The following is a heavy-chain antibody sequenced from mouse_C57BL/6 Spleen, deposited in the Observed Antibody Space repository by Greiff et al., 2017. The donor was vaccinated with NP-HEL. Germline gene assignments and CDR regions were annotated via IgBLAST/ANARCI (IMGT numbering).Heavy chain of an antibody. V-gene: IGHV3-6*01. CDR1: GYSITSGYY. CDR3: AGLRGGFYAMDY. J-gene: IGHJ4*01. Sequence: EVHLVESGPGLVKPSQSLSLTCSVTGYSITSGYYWNWIRQFPGNKLEWMGYISYDGSNNYNPSLKNRISITRDTSKNQFFLKLNSVTTEDTATYYCAGLRGGFYAMDYWGQGTSVTVSS. D-gene: IGHD1-1*01. CDR2: ISYDGSN.